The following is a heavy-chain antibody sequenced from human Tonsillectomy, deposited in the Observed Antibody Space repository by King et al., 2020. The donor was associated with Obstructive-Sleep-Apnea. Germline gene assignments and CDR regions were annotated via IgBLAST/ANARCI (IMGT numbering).Heavy chain of an antibody. CDR2: ISYSGNS. D-gene: IGHD1-26*01. Sequence: QLQESGPGLVKPSQTLSLACTVSGGSISSGGYYWSWIRQHPGKGLEWIGYISYSGNSFYNPSLRSRITISMDTSKNQFSLRLNSATAADAAVYFCARDSVGASAIDYWGQGTLVTVSS. CDR1: GGSISSGGYY. J-gene: IGHJ4*02. CDR3: ARDSVGASAIDY. V-gene: IGHV4-31*03.